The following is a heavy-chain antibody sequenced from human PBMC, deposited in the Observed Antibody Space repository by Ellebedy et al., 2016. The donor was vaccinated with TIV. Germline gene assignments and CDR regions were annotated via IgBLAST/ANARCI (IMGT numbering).Heavy chain of an antibody. CDR3: VRRSSGYCVGISCTTDFDY. J-gene: IGHJ4*02. CDR2: VSTTSTYI. CDR1: GFSLSSYT. Sequence: GESLKISXAASGFSLSSYTMNWVRQAPGKGLEWVSSVSTTSTYIYYADSVKGRFTISRDNAKNSLDLQMNSLRAEDTAVYYCVRRSSGYCVGISCTTDFDYWGQGTLVTVSS. D-gene: IGHD2-2*03. V-gene: IGHV3-21*01.